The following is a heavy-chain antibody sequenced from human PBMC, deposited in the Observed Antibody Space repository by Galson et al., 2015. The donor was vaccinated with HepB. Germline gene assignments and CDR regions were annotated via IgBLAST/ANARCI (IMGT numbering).Heavy chain of an antibody. V-gene: IGHV4-31*03. CDR1: GGSIGSGGYY. CDR3: ARDSSTEGDYMDV. J-gene: IGHJ6*03. CDR2: IYYSGIT. D-gene: IGHD2-21*01. Sequence: TLSLTCTVSGGSIGSGGYYWSWIRQHPGKGLEWIGYIYYSGITYYNPSLKSRVTISLDTSKNHFSLKLSSVTAADTAVYYCARDSSTEGDYMDVWGKGTTVTVSS.